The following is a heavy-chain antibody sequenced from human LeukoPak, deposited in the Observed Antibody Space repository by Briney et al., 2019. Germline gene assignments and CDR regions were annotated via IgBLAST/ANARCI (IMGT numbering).Heavy chain of an antibody. V-gene: IGHV3-21*01. CDR1: GFTFSSYS. CDR3: ARGRGQLVLNYFDY. CDR2: ISSSSSYI. D-gene: IGHD6-13*01. Sequence: PGGSLRPSCAASGFTFSSYSMNWVRQAPGKGLEWVSSISSSSSYIYYADSVKGRFTISRDNAKNSLYLQMNSLRAEDTAVYYCARGRGQLVLNYFDYWGQGTLVTVSS. J-gene: IGHJ4*02.